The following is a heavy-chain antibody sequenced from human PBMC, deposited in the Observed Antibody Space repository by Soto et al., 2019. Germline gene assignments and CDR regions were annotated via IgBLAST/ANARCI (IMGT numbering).Heavy chain of an antibody. CDR3: ARETAGEVRGVIGWFDP. V-gene: IGHV1-69*12. J-gene: IGHJ5*02. Sequence: QVQLVQSGAEVKKPGSSVKVSCKASGGTFSSYAISWVRQAPGQGLEWMGGIIPIFGTANYAQKFQGRVTITAXXYXSXVYRELSSMRSEDPAVYYCARETAGEVRGVIGWFDPWGQGTLVTVSA. D-gene: IGHD3-10*01. CDR2: IIPIFGTA. CDR1: GGTFSSYA.